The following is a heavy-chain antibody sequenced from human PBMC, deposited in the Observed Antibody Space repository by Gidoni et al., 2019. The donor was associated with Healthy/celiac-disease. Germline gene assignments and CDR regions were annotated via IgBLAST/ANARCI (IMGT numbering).Heavy chain of an antibody. CDR3: ARVGGIAAAVDWFDP. CDR1: GFTVSDYN. V-gene: IGHV3-11*01. CDR2: MSRSGITI. Sequence: QVQLVEYGGGLVKPGGSLRLSCEASGFTVSDYNMSWIRQAPGKGLDWVSYMSRSGITIYYAYSVKGRFTISRDNAKNSLYLQMNSLRAEDTAVYYCARVGGIAAAVDWFDPWGQGTLVTVSS. J-gene: IGHJ5*02. D-gene: IGHD6-13*01.